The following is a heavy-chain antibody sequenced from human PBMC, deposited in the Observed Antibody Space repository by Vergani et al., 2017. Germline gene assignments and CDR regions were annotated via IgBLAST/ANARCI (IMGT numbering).Heavy chain of an antibody. J-gene: IGHJ5*02. CDR1: GFTFTTYS. V-gene: IGHV3-33*08. CDR2: TWYDGNNK. CDR3: ARDLRLLYNRFDP. D-gene: IGHD1-14*01. Sequence: VELVESGGGLVRPGGSLRLSCAGSGFTFTTYSMSWVRQAPGKGLEWVAVTWYDGNNKQYADSVKGRFTISRDNSKSTMYLQMNSLRDEDTGVYYCARDLRLLYNRFDPWGQGTLVTVSS.